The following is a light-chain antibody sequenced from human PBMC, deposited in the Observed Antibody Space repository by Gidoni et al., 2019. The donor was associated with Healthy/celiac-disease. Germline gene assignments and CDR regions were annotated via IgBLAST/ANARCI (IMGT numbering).Light chain of an antibody. Sequence: QSVLPPPPSVTGAPVQRVTISCTGCSSNIMAGNGVHWYQQLPGPAPQLLIYGNSNRPSGVPDRFSGSKSGTSATLAITGLQAEDEADYYCQSYDSSLSYVVFGGGTKLTVL. J-gene: IGLJ2*01. V-gene: IGLV1-40*01. CDR3: QSYDSSLSYVV. CDR1: SSNIMAGNG. CDR2: GNS.